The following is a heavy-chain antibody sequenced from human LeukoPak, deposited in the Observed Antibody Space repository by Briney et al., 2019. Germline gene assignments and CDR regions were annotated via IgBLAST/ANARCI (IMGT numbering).Heavy chain of an antibody. V-gene: IGHV3-23*01. CDR1: GFTFSTYA. J-gene: IGHJ4*02. D-gene: IGHD1-26*01. Sequence: GGCLRLSCAASGFTFSTYAMSWVRPAPGGGLGWVSRISGSGVNTHYADSLKGRVTISRDNSKNTLYLQMKSLRAEDTAVYYCAKLSWREVLSDDFDYWGQGTLVTVSS. CDR2: ISGSGVNT. CDR3: AKLSWREVLSDDFDY.